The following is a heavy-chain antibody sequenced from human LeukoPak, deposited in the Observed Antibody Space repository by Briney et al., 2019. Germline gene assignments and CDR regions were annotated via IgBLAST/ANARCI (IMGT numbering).Heavy chain of an antibody. Sequence: PSETLSLTCTVSGGSVSSGSYYWSWIRQPPGKGLEWIGYIYYSGSTNYNPSLKSRVTISVNTSKNQFSLKLSSVTAADTAVYYCARVVVPAAKVRMNSRFDPWGQGTLVTVSS. CDR3: ARVVVPAAKVRMNSRFDP. CDR2: IYYSGST. CDR1: GGSVSSGSYY. J-gene: IGHJ5*02. V-gene: IGHV4-61*01. D-gene: IGHD2-2*01.